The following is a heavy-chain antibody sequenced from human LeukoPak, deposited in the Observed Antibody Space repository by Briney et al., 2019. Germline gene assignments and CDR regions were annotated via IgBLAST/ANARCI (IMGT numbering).Heavy chain of an antibody. D-gene: IGHD3-9*01. Sequence: GGSLRLSRVASGLSVSSNYMSWVRQAPGKGLEWVSVIYRDGSSYYAESVKGRFTISRDNSKNTLYIQMNSLRAEDTAVYYCARSFYDILIGYYQYFDYWGQGTLVAVSS. V-gene: IGHV3-66*01. CDR3: ARSFYDILIGYYQYFDY. CDR1: GLSVSSNY. J-gene: IGHJ4*02. CDR2: IYRDGSS.